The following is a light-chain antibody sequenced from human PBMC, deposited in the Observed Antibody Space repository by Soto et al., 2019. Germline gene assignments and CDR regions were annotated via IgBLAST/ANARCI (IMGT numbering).Light chain of an antibody. Sequence: QLVLTQSPSASASLGASVKLTCTLSSGHSDYDIAWHQQQPEKGPRYLMKLNSDGSHNNGDGIPDRFSGSSSGAERYLTISSLQSEDEADYYCQTWGAGIRVFGGGTKVTVL. CDR1: SGHSDYD. CDR3: QTWGAGIRV. V-gene: IGLV4-69*01. J-gene: IGLJ3*02. CDR2: LNSDGSH.